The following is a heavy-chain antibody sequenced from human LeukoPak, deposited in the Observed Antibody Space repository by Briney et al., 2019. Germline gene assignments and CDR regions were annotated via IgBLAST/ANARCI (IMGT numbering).Heavy chain of an antibody. J-gene: IGHJ4*02. V-gene: IGHV4-39*07. D-gene: IGHD2-2*01. CDR2: IYYSGST. CDR1: GGSISSSSYY. Sequence: NPSETLSLTCTVSGGSISSSSYYWGWIRQPPGKGLEWIGSIYYSGSTYYNPSLKSRVTISEDTSKNQFSLKLSSVTAADTAVYYCARIPLYCSSTSCSSFHFDYWGQGTLVTVSS. CDR3: ARIPLYCSSTSCSSFHFDY.